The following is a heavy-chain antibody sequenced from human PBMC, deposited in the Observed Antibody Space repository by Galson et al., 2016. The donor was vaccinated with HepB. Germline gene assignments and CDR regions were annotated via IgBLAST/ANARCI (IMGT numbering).Heavy chain of an antibody. D-gene: IGHD3-10*01. J-gene: IGHJ2*01. V-gene: IGHV3-48*04. CDR1: GFTFSSSE. CDR3: ASGIAVTTSNSFWYFDL. CDR2: ITGSSDLI. Sequence: SLRLSCAASGFTFSSSEMNWLRQAPGIGLEWVSYITGSSDLIKYADSVKGRFTISRDNAKNTLYLQMNSLRAEDTAVYYCASGIAVTTSNSFWYFDLWGRGTLVTVSS.